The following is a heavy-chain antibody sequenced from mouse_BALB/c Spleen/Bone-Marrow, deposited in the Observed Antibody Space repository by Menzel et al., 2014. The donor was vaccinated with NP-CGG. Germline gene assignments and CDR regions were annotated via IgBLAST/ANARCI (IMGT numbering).Heavy chain of an antibody. Sequence: VMLVESGPGLVQPSQSLSITCTVSGFSLTSYGVHWVRQSPGKGLVWLGVIWSGGSTDYNAAFISRLSISKDNSKSQVFFKMNSLQANDTAIYYCARNPGFAYWGQGTLVTVSA. CDR2: IWSGGST. CDR1: GFSLTSYG. V-gene: IGHV2-2*02. J-gene: IGHJ3*01. CDR3: ARNPGFAY.